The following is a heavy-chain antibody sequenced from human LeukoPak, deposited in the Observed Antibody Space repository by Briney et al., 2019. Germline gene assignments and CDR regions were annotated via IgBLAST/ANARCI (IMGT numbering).Heavy chain of an antibody. CDR2: ISTSSSYI. CDR3: VTEVSGSFPT. J-gene: IGHJ4*02. Sequence: GGSLRLSCAASGFTFSRNCMNWVRQAPGKGLEWVSSISTSSSYIYYADSVKGRFTISRNNGKNSLYLQMNSLKNEDTAVYYCVTEVSGSFPTWGQGTLVTVSS. V-gene: IGHV3-21*03. D-gene: IGHD1-26*01. CDR1: GFTFSRNC.